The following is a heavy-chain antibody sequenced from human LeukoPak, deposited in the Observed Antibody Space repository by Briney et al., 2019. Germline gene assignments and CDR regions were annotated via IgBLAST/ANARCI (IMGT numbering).Heavy chain of an antibody. D-gene: IGHD5-12*01. V-gene: IGHV4-59*08. CDR2: IYYSGST. J-gene: IGHJ4*02. CDR1: GGSISSYY. CDR3: ARGATMQRADY. Sequence: SETLSLTCTVSGGSISSYYWSWIRQPPGKGLEWIGYIYYSGSTNYNPSLKSRVTISVDTSKNQFSLKLSPVTAADTAVYYCARGATMQRADYWSQGTLVTVSS.